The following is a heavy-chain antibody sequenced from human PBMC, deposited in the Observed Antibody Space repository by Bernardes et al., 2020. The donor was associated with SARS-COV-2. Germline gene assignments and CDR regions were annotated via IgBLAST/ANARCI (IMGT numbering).Heavy chain of an antibody. Sequence: ASVKVACKFSGYTLTALSMHCVRQAPGKGLEWLVGFDPEDGETIYAQKFQGRVTMTEDTSTDTAYMELSSLRSEDTAVYYCATGPALVPAAREAWFDPWGQGTLVTVSS. D-gene: IGHD2-2*01. CDR1: GYTLTALS. CDR2: FDPEDGET. V-gene: IGHV1-24*01. CDR3: ATGPALVPAAREAWFDP. J-gene: IGHJ5*02.